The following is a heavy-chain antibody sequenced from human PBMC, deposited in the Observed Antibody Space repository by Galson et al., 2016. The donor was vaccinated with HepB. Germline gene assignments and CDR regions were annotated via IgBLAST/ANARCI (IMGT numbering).Heavy chain of an antibody. CDR2: VDPSGAT. D-gene: IGHD5-18*01. CDR3: ARLKKRIQLWLTFDY. J-gene: IGHJ4*02. CDR1: GGSFSGYF. V-gene: IGHV4-34*01. Sequence: SETLSLTCAVSGGSFSGYFWSWIRQPPGRGLEWVGEVDPSGATNYNPSLQSRVTISLDTSKNQFSLKLTSVTAADTAVYFCARLKKRIQLWLTFDYWGQGTLVTVSS.